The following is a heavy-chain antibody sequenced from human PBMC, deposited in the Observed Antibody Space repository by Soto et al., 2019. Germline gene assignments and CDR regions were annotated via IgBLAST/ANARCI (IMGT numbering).Heavy chain of an antibody. D-gene: IGHD2-8*01. Sequence: PGGSLRLSCVASGFAFWGDWMSWVRQAPGKGLEWVANIKQDGSKAQYLESVRGRFTISRDNSKNSVYLQMTSLRAEDTALYYCARDFYGVCSGPYFDYWGRGTLVTVSS. J-gene: IGHJ4*02. CDR3: ARDFYGVCSGPYFDY. CDR1: GFAFWGDW. V-gene: IGHV3-7*01. CDR2: IKQDGSKA.